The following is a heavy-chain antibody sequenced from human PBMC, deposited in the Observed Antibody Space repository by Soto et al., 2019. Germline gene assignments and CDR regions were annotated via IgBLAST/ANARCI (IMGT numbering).Heavy chain of an antibody. Sequence: QVQLVESGGGVVQPGRSLRLSCATSGFTFSSYAMHWVRQALGKGPEWVAIISYDGSNKYYADSVKGRFIISRDNSKNTLFLQMNSLRTEDTAVYHCARGDGISGPEGYWGQGTLVTVSS. D-gene: IGHD2-15*01. V-gene: IGHV3-30-3*01. CDR3: ARGDGISGPEGY. CDR1: GFTFSSYA. J-gene: IGHJ4*02. CDR2: ISYDGSNK.